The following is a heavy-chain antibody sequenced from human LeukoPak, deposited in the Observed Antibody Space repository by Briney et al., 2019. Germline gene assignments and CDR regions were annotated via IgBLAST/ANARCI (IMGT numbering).Heavy chain of an antibody. CDR2: IYGGGST. CDR3: AGTPGYSYGYDY. Sequence: GGSLRLSCAVSGFTVSSNYMSWVRQAPGKGLEWVSVIYGGGSTYYADSVKGRFTISRDNSKNTLHLQMNSLRAEDTAVYYCAGTPGYSYGYDYWGQGTLVTVSS. CDR1: GFTVSSNY. J-gene: IGHJ4*02. V-gene: IGHV3-53*01. D-gene: IGHD5-18*01.